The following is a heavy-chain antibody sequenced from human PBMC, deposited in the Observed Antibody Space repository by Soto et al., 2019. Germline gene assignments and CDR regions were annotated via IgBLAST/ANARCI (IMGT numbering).Heavy chain of an antibody. CDR3: ARMVNIVATFPY. J-gene: IGHJ4*02. V-gene: IGHV3-21*01. Sequence: PGGSLRLSCAASGFTFSSYSMNWVRQAPGKGLEWVSSISSSSSYIYYADSVKGRFTISRDNAKNSLYLQMNSLRAEDTAVYYCARMVNIVATFPYWGQGTLVTVSS. CDR2: ISSSSSYI. CDR1: GFTFSSYS. D-gene: IGHD5-12*01.